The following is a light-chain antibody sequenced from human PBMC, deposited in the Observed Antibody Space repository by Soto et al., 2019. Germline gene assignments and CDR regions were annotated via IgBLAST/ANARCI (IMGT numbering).Light chain of an antibody. CDR3: QQYNTYPWT. CDR2: DAS. J-gene: IGKJ1*01. CDR1: QSISSW. Sequence: DIQMTQSPATLSASVGDRVTITCRASQSISSWLAWYQQKPGKVPKLLIDDASSLESGVPSRFSGSRSGTQFALTISSLQHDAFATYYCQQYNTYPWTFGQGTKVEIK. V-gene: IGKV1-5*01.